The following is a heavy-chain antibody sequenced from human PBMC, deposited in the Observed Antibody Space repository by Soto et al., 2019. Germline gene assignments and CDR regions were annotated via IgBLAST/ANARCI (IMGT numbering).Heavy chain of an antibody. V-gene: IGHV1-69*12. J-gene: IGHJ6*02. CDR1: GGTFSSYA. Sequence: QVQLVQSGAEVKKPGSSVKVSCKASGGTFSSYAISWVRQAPGQGLEWMGGIIPIFGTANYAQKIQGRVTITADESTSTAYMELSSLRPEDTAVYYCASHGITGTWVYYYGMDVWGQGTTVTVSS. D-gene: IGHD1-7*01. CDR2: IIPIFGTA. CDR3: ASHGITGTWVYYYGMDV.